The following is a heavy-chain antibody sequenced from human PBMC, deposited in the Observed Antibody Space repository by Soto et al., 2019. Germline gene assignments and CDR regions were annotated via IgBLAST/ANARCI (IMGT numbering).Heavy chain of an antibody. CDR2: INPSGGST. CDR3: ARPSRLGELSPRYGMDV. J-gene: IGHJ6*02. CDR1: GYTFTSYY. D-gene: IGHD3-16*02. Sequence: QVQLVQSGAEVKKPGASVKVSCKASGYTFTSYYMHWVRQAPGQGLEWMGIINPSGGSTSYAQKLQGRVTMTRDTSTSTVYMELSSLRSEDTAVYYCARPSRLGELSPRYGMDVWGQGTTVTVSS. V-gene: IGHV1-46*04.